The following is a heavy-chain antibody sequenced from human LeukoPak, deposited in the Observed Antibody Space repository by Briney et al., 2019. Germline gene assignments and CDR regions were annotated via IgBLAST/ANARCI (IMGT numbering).Heavy chain of an antibody. CDR3: ARGQKYRYGYTVAELGSGYFDY. CDR1: GFTFSSYW. CDR2: IKQDGSEK. J-gene: IGHJ4*02. Sequence: GGSLRLSCAASGFTFSSYWMSCVRQAPGKGLEWVANIKQDGSEKYYVDSVKGRFTISRDNAKNSLYLQMNSLRAEDTAVSYCARGQKYRYGYTVAELGSGYFDYWGQGTLVTVSS. D-gene: IGHD5-18*01. V-gene: IGHV3-7*01.